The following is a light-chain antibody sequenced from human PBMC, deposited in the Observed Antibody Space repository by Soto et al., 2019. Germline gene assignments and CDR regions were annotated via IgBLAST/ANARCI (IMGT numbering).Light chain of an antibody. CDR1: SSDVGGYNY. CDR2: EVS. V-gene: IGLV2-14*01. Sequence: QSALTQPASVSGSPGQSITISCTGTSSDVGGYNYVSWYQQHPGKAPKLMIYEVSNRPSGVSNRFSGSKSGNTASLTISGLRAEDEGDYYCSSYTSSSTPVVFGGGTKVTVL. CDR3: SSYTSSSTPVV. J-gene: IGLJ2*01.